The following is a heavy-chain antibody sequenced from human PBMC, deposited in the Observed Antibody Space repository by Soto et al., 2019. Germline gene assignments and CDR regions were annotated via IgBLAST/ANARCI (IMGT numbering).Heavy chain of an antibody. Sequence: VKVSCKASGGTFSSYAISWVRQAPGQGLEWMGGIIPIFGTANYAQKFQGRVTITADKSTSTAYMELSSLRSEDTAVYYCARDITGTTGPWFDPWGQGTLVTVSS. CDR2: IIPIFGTA. J-gene: IGHJ5*02. V-gene: IGHV1-69*13. CDR3: ARDITGTTGPWFDP. D-gene: IGHD1-7*01. CDR1: GGTFSSYA.